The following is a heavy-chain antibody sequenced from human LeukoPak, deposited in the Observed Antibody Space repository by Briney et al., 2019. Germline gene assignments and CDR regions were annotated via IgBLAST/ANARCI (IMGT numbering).Heavy chain of an antibody. V-gene: IGHV1-2*02. J-gene: IGHJ3*01. D-gene: IGHD2/OR15-2a*01. CDR2: INPDSGGT. Sequence: ASVKVSFKASGYTFTGYYMHWVRQAPGQGLEWMGWINPDSGGTNNAQKFQGRVTMTRDTSISTAYMELSRLRSDDTAVYYCARTFYDTLDSDAFDFWGQGTMVSVSS. CDR1: GYTFTGYY. CDR3: ARTFYDTLDSDAFDF.